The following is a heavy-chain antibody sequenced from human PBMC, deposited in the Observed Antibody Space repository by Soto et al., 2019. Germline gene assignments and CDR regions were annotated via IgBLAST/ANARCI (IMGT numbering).Heavy chain of an antibody. CDR2: IYYSSDT. CDR1: GGPIDGSNYF. Sequence: QLQESGPGLVKPSETLSLTCTVSGGPIDGSNYFWAWIRQPPGKGLEWIGSIYYSSDTFYNPSLKSRVTMSVDRSNNQFSLILTSVTAADTAVFYCARQTTFEGIIAANVFEIWGQGTVVSVSS. J-gene: IGHJ3*02. CDR3: ARQTTFEGIIAANVFEI. D-gene: IGHD3-16*02. V-gene: IGHV4-39*01.